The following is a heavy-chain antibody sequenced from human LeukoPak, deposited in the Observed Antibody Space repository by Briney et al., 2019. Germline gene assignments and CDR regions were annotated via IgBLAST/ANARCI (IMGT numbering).Heavy chain of an antibody. V-gene: IGHV3-64*01. CDR2: ISSNGGST. J-gene: IGHJ4*02. Sequence: GGSLRLSCAASGFTFSSYAMHWVRQAPGKGLEYVSAISSNGGSTYYANSVKGRFTISRGNSKNTLYLQMGSLRAEDMAVYYCARALHADPYGYNDYWGQGTLVTVSS. CDR3: ARALHADPYGYNDY. CDR1: GFTFSSYA. D-gene: IGHD5-24*01.